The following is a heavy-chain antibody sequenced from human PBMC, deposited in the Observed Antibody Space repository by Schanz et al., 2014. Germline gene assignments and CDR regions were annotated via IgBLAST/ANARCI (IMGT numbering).Heavy chain of an antibody. J-gene: IGHJ4*02. V-gene: IGHV3-7*01. Sequence: EVQLVESGGGLVQPGGSLRLSCAASGFTFSTYWMSWVRQAPGKGLEWVANIKQDESERSYVDSVKGRFTISRDNAKKTLYRQMNSRRAEDKAVYYCARDKGGYYPFDHWGQGTLVTVSS. D-gene: IGHD3-3*01. CDR3: ARDKGGYYPFDH. CDR2: IKQDESER. CDR1: GFTFSTYW.